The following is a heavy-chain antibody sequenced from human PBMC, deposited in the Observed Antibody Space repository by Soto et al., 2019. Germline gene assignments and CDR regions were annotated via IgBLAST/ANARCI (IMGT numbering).Heavy chain of an antibody. J-gene: IGHJ3*02. CDR2: ISYDGSNK. CDR1: GFTFSSYS. CDR3: AREDTVTTYAFDI. Sequence: GGSLRLSCASSGFTFSSYSMNWVRQAPGKGLEWVAVISYDGSNKYYADSVKGRFTISRDNSKNTLYLQMNSLRAEDTAVYYCAREDTVTTYAFDIWGQGTMVTVSS. V-gene: IGHV3-30*03. D-gene: IGHD4-17*01.